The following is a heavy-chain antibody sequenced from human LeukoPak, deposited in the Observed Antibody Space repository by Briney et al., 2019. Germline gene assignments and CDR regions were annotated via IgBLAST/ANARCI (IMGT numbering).Heavy chain of an antibody. Sequence: GGPLRLSCAASGFTFDDYAMHWVRQAPGKGLEWVSGISWNSGSIGYADSVKGRFTISRDNAKNSLYLQMNSLRAEDTALYYCARGPPRFWEYGSGSYFDYWGQGTLVTVSS. CDR2: ISWNSGSI. J-gene: IGHJ4*02. CDR3: ARGPPRFWEYGSGSYFDY. V-gene: IGHV3-9*01. CDR1: GFTFDDYA. D-gene: IGHD3-10*01.